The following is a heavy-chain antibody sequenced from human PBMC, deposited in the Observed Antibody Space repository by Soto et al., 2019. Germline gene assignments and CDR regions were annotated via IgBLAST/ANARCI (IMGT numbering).Heavy chain of an antibody. J-gene: IGHJ4*02. V-gene: IGHV4-59*01. Sequence: SETLSLTCTVSGGSISSYYWSWIRQPPGKGLEWIGYIYYSGSTNYNPSLKSQITISVDTSKNQFSLKLSSVTAADTAVYYCARVQELLIGYFDYWGQGTLVTVSS. CDR2: IYYSGST. D-gene: IGHD2-21*02. CDR1: GGSISSYY. CDR3: ARVQELLIGYFDY.